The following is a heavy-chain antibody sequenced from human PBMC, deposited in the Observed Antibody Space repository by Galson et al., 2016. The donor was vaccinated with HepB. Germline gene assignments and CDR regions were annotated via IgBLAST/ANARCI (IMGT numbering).Heavy chain of an antibody. CDR2: INYSGET. CDR3: ATHKTGPTGFPFDS. D-gene: IGHD1-7*01. CDR1: GGSVSSSSFR. Sequence: LSLTCTVSGGSVSSSSFRWAWIRQPPGKGLEWIGSINYSGETYYNPSLKSRVTISVDTSNNQFSLKLTSVTAADTAVYYCATHKTGPTGFPFDSWGQGTLVTVSS. J-gene: IGHJ4*02. V-gene: IGHV4-39*01.